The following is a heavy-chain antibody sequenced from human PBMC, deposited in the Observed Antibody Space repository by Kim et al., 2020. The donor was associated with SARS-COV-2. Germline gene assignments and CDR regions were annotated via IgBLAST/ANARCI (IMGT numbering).Heavy chain of an antibody. Sequence: GRFTISRDNSKNTLYLQMNSLRAEDTAVYYCAKDSAFWAYYYDSSGKFDYWGQGTLVTVSS. D-gene: IGHD3-22*01. CDR3: AKDSAFWAYYYDSSGKFDY. V-gene: IGHV3-23*01. J-gene: IGHJ4*02.